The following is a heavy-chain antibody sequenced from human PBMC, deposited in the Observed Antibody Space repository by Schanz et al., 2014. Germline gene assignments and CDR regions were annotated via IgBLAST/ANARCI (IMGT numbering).Heavy chain of an antibody. CDR3: AASSGWHPSTDY. V-gene: IGHV3-11*05. D-gene: IGHD6-19*01. CDR2: ISDSGTYT. Sequence: QVQLVDSGGGLVEPGGSLRLSCAASGFVFGDYYMTWIRQAPGKGLEWLSYISDSGTYTNYADSVKGRFTISRDNAKSSLYLQMNSLRVEDTAVYYCAASSGWHPSTDYWGQGTLXTVSS. CDR1: GFVFGDYY. J-gene: IGHJ4*02.